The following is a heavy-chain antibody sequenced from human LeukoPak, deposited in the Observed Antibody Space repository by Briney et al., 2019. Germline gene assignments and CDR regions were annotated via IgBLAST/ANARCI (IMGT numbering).Heavy chain of an antibody. J-gene: IGHJ6*02. V-gene: IGHV4-39*07. CDR2: INHSGST. CDR3: ARIRRRVGADFGMDV. CDR1: GGSISSSSYY. D-gene: IGHD1-26*01. Sequence: PSETLSLTCTVSGGSISSSSYYWGWIRQPPGKGLEWIGEINHSGSTNYNPSLKSRVTISVDTSKNQFSLKLSSVTTADTAVYYCARIRRRVGADFGMDVWGQGTTVTVSS.